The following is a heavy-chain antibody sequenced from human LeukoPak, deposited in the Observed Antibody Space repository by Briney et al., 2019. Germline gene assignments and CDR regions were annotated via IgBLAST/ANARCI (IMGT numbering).Heavy chain of an antibody. J-gene: IGHJ4*02. D-gene: IGHD3-22*01. CDR1: GYTISTGYY. CDR2: IYHSGST. Sequence: SETLSLTCTVSGYTISTGYYWGWIRQPPGKGLEWIGSIYHSGSTFYNPSLKSRVTISVDTSKNQFSLKLSSVTAADTAVYYCARQNPQYYYDSSGYFNYWGQGTLVTVSS. CDR3: ARQNPQYYYDSSGYFNY. V-gene: IGHV4-38-2*02.